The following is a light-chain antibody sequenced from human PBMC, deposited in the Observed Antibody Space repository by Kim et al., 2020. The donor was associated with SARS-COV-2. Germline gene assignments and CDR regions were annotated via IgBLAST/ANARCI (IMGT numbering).Light chain of an antibody. V-gene: IGLV3-1*01. J-gene: IGLJ2*01. CDR3: PAWDSSKAV. CDR2: QHT. CDR1: KLGDKY. Sequence: SYELTQPPSVSVSPGQTATITCSGDKLGDKYASWYQHKPGQSPVLVIYQHTQRPSGIPERFSGSNSANTATLTISGTQAMDEADYYCPAWDSSKAVFGGG.